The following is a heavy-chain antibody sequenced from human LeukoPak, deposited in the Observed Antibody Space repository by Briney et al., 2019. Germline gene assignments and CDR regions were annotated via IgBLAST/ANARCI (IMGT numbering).Heavy chain of an antibody. D-gene: IGHD3-10*01. CDR1: GGSISSGDYY. V-gene: IGHV4-30-4*01. CDR3: ARDKGTGGSYNWFDP. J-gene: IGHJ5*02. Sequence: SETLSLTCTVSGGSISSGDYYWSWIRQPPGKGLEWIGHIYYSGSTYYNPSLKSRVTISVDTSKNQFSLKLSSVTAADTAVYYCARDKGTGGSYNWFDPWGQGTLVTVSS. CDR2: IYYSGST.